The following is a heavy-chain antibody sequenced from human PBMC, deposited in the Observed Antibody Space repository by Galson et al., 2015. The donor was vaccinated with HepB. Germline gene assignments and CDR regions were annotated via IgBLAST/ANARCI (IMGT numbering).Heavy chain of an antibody. CDR2: IYYSGST. Sequence: ETLSLTCTVSGGSISSHYWSWIRQPPGKGLEWIGYIYYSGSTNYNPSLKSRVTISVDTSKNQFSLKLSSVTAADTAVYYCARSTYYYDSSGYYGAFDIWGQGTMVTVSS. J-gene: IGHJ3*02. D-gene: IGHD3-22*01. CDR3: ARSTYYYDSSGYYGAFDI. V-gene: IGHV4-59*08. CDR1: GGSISSHY.